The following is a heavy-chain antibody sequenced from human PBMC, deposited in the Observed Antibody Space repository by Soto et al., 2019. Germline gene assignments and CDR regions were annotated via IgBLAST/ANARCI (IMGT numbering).Heavy chain of an antibody. CDR2: IKQDGSEK. J-gene: IGHJ6*03. CDR3: ARDRIMITSYYMDV. CDR1: GFTFSSYW. D-gene: IGHD3-16*01. V-gene: IGHV3-7*01. Sequence: GESLKISCAASGFTFSSYWMSWVRQAPGKGLEWVANIKQDGSEKYYVDSVKGRFTISRDNAKNSLYLQMNSLRAEDTAVYYCARDRIMITSYYMDVWGKGTTVTVSS.